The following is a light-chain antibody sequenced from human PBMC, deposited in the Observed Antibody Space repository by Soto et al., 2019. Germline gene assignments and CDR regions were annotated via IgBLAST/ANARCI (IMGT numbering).Light chain of an antibody. V-gene: IGKV3-15*01. J-gene: IGKJ3*01. CDR3: QQYSNWPIA. CDR2: GAS. Sequence: EIVMTQSPATLSVSQGERATLACRASQSVSSNFAWYQQKPGQAPRLLIYGASTRSTVIPPRFTGAGSGTEFTFTISSLQSEDVAVDYCQQYSNWPIAFGPGTKVDIK. CDR1: QSVSSN.